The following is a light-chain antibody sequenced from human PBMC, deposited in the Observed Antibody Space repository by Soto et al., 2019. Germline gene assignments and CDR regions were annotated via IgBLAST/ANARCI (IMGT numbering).Light chain of an antibody. J-gene: IGLJ1*01. CDR3: PSYDSSLSGYV. V-gene: IGLV1-40*01. CDR2: ENN. Sequence: QSVLTQPPSVSEAPGQRVTISCTGSSSNIGAGYEAHWYQHVPGTAPKLLIYENNNRPSGVPDRFSGSKSGTSASLAITGLQAEDEAEYYCPSYDSSLSGYVFGTGTKLTVL. CDR1: SSNIGAGYE.